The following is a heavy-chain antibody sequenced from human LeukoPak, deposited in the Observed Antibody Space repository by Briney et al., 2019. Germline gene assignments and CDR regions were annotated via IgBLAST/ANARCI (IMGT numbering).Heavy chain of an antibody. V-gene: IGHV1-2*02. J-gene: IGHJ4*02. Sequence: ASVKVSCKASGYTFTGYYMHWVRQAPGQGLEWMGWINTNNGDTRYAQKFQGRVTVTRDTSISTVYMELSRLTSDDTAVYSCARERGYYYDNGGWGQGTLVTVAS. CDR1: GYTFTGYY. CDR3: ARERGYYYDNGG. CDR2: INTNNGDT. D-gene: IGHD3-22*01.